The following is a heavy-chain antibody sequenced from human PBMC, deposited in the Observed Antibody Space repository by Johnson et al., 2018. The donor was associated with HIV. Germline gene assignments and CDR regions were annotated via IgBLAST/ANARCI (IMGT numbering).Heavy chain of an antibody. CDR1: GFAFSNYG. CDR3: ARESKWESRTPHAFDI. J-gene: IGHJ3*02. Sequence: QMQLVESGGGVVQPGNSLRLSCAASGFAFSNYGMHWVRQAPGKGLEWVAVIPFDGNNKYYVDSVKGRFTVSRENAKNTVYLQMNSLRAEDTAVYYCARESKWESRTPHAFDIWGQGTMVTVSS. D-gene: IGHD1-26*01. CDR2: IPFDGNNK. V-gene: IGHV3-30*03.